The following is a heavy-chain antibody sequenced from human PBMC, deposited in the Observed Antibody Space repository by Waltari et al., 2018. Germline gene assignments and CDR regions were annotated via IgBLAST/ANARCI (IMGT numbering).Heavy chain of an antibody. D-gene: IGHD5-12*01. J-gene: IGHJ6*02. CDR1: GGTFSSYA. Sequence: QVQLAQSGAEVKKPGSSVKVSCKASGGTFSSYAIRWVRQAPGQGLEGMEGIIPTFGTSNYAQKFQGRVTITTDESTSTVYMELSSLRVEDTAVYYCATRKVVATINGMAMDVWGQGTTVTVSS. CDR3: ATRKVVATINGMAMDV. CDR2: IIPTFGTS. V-gene: IGHV1-69*05.